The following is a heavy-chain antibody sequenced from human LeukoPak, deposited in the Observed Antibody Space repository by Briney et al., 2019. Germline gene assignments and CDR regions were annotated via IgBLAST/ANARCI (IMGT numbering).Heavy chain of an antibody. Sequence: SVKVSCTPSGYTFTVYYMHWVRHAPARGLEWVGWINPNSGGTNSAQTFQGRVTMTRDTSISTAYMELSRLRSDDTAVYYCARAGATTVSYWGQGTLVTVSS. CDR3: ARAGATTVSY. CDR2: INPNSGGT. CDR1: GYTFTVYY. V-gene: IGHV1-2*02. D-gene: IGHD1-26*01. J-gene: IGHJ4*02.